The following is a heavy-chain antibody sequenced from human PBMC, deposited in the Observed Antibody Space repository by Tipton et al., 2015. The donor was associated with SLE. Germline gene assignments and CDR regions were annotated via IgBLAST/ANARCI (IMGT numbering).Heavy chain of an antibody. V-gene: IGHV4-34*01. CDR2: SISRST. CDR1: GFTLSSYS. CDR3: ASGILTGNAAFDV. J-gene: IGHJ3*01. D-gene: IGHD3-9*01. Sequence: LRLSCADSGFTLSSYSMNWVRQAPGKGLEWVSSISRSTNHNPSLKSRVTISVDTSKNQFSLKVNSVTAADTAVYYCASGILTGNAAFDVWGQGTMVTVSP.